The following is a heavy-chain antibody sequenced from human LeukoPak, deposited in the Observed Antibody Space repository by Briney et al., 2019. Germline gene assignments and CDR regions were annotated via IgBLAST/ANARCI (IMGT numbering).Heavy chain of an antibody. V-gene: IGHV1-8*01. Sequence: ASVKVSCKASGYTFTTYDINWVRQATGQGLEWMGWMNPNSGNTGYAHKFQGRVTMTRNTAISTAYMELSSLRSDDTAVYFCARVAGPIVYWGQGTLVTVSS. D-gene: IGHD2-15*01. CDR3: ARVAGPIVY. J-gene: IGHJ4*02. CDR1: GYTFTTYD. CDR2: MNPNSGNT.